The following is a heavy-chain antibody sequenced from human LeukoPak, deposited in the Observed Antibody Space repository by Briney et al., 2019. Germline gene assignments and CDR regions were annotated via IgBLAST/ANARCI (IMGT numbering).Heavy chain of an antibody. CDR2: IKKKSDGATT. J-gene: IGHJ4*02. CDR3: TWSGLKIES. D-gene: IGHD3-3*01. Sequence: GGSLRLSCAASGFTFSNYWMSWVRQAPGKGLEWLGQIKKKSDGATTAYAAPVKGRFTISRDDSKNTLFLRMNSLKTEDTALYYCTWSGLKIESWGQGTLVTVSS. V-gene: IGHV3-15*01. CDR1: GFTFSNYW.